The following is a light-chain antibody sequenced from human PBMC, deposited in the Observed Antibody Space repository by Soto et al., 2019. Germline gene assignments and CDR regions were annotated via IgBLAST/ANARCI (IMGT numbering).Light chain of an antibody. CDR3: QQYNSYSEA. V-gene: IGKV1-5*03. CDR1: QTISSW. CDR2: KAS. Sequence: IQMTQSPSTLSGSAGDRVTITCRASQTISSWLAWYQQKPGKAPKLMIYKASTLKSGVPSRFSGSGSGTEFTLTISSLQPDDFATYYCQQYNSYSEAFGQGTKVDIK. J-gene: IGKJ1*01.